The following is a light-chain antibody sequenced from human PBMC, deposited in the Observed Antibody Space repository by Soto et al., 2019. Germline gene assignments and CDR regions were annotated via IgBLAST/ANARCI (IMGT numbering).Light chain of an antibody. CDR3: GTWDNSLNAYV. Sequence: QSALTQPPSASGSPGQSVTISCTGTSSDVGGYNYVSWYQQHPGKAPKLMIYEVSERPSGVPDRFSGSKSSNTASLGITGLQTGDEADYCCGTWDNSLNAYVFGAGTKVTVL. V-gene: IGLV2-8*01. CDR1: SSDVGGYNY. J-gene: IGLJ1*01. CDR2: EVS.